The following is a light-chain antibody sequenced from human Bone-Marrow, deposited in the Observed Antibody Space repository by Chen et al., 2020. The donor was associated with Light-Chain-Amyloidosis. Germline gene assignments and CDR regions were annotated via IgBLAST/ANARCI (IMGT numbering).Light chain of an antibody. V-gene: IGLV2-14*01. CDR2: EVT. Sequence: QSALTQPASVSGSPGQSITISCTGTSCDVGGDNHVSWYQQHPDKAPKLMIYEVTNRPSWVPDRFSGSKSDNTASLTISGRQTEDEADYFCSSYTITNTLVFGSGTRVTVL. CDR1: SCDVGGDNH. CDR3: SSYTITNTLV. J-gene: IGLJ1*01.